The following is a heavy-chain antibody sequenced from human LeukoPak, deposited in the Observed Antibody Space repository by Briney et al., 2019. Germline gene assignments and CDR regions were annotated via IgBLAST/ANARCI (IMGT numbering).Heavy chain of an antibody. D-gene: IGHD6-6*01. CDR2: INAGNGNT. Sequence: GASVKVSCKASGYTFTTYAMHWVRQAPGQRLEWMGWINAGNGNTKYSQKFQGRVTITRDTSANTAYMELSSLRSEDTAVYYCARYISEYSSSYYYYGMDVWGQGTTVTVSS. CDR1: GYTFTTYA. V-gene: IGHV1-3*01. CDR3: ARYISEYSSSYYYYGMDV. J-gene: IGHJ6*02.